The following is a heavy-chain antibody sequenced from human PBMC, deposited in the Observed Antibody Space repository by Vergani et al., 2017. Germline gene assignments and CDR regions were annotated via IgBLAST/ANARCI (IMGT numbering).Heavy chain of an antibody. CDR2: ISSSSSYT. V-gene: IGHV3-11*05. D-gene: IGHD3-10*01. J-gene: IGHJ6*02. Sequence: QVQLVESGGGLVKPGGSLRLSCAASGFTFSDYYMSWIRQAPGKGLEWVSYISSSSSYTNYADSVKGRFTISRDNAKNSLYLQMNSLRAEDTAVYYCARDCRFGGRRAYYYYGMDVWGQGTTVTVSS. CDR3: ARDCRFGGRRAYYYYGMDV. CDR1: GFTFSDYY.